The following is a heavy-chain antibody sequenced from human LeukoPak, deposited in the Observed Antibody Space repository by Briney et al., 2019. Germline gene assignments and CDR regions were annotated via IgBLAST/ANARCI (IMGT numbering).Heavy chain of an antibody. J-gene: IGHJ5*02. D-gene: IGHD6-19*01. CDR3: ARDWSAGYSSGWSLSPFDP. Sequence: ASVKVSCKASGGTFSSYAISWVRQAPGQGLEWMGRIIPILGIANYAQKFQGRVTITADKSTSTAYMELSSLRSDDTAVYYCARDWSAGYSSGWSLSPFDPWGQGTLVTVSS. V-gene: IGHV1-69*04. CDR2: IIPILGIA. CDR1: GGTFSSYA.